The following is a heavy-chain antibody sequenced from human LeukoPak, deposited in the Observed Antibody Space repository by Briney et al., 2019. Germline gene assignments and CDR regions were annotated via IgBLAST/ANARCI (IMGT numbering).Heavy chain of an antibody. CDR3: ARDPGGEYYYDSSGYYSFDY. D-gene: IGHD3-22*01. CDR2: IWYDGSNK. Sequence: GALRLSCAASGFTFSSYGMHWVRPAPGKGLEWVAVIWYDGSNKYYADSVKGRFTISRDNSKNTLYLQMNSLRAEDTAVYYCARDPGGEYYYDSSGYYSFDYWGQGTLVTVSS. V-gene: IGHV3-33*01. J-gene: IGHJ4*02. CDR1: GFTFSSYG.